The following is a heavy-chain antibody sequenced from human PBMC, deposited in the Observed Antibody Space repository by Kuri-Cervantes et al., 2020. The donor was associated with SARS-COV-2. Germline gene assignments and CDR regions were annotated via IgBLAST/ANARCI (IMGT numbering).Heavy chain of an antibody. V-gene: IGHV1-18*01. Sequence: ASVKVSCKASGYTFTSYGISWVRQAPGQGLEWMGWISAYNGNTNYAQKLQGRVTITTDESTSTAYMELSSLRSEDTAVYYCARGLVDRYCSSTSCPYYYYYYMDVWGKGTTVTVYS. D-gene: IGHD2-2*01. CDR3: ARGLVDRYCSSTSCPYYYYYYMDV. CDR1: GYTFTSYG. J-gene: IGHJ6*03. CDR2: ISAYNGNT.